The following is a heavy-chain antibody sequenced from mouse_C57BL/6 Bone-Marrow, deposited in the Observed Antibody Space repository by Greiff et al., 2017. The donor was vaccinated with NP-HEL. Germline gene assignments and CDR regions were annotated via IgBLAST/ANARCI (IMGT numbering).Heavy chain of an antibody. CDR2: INPSNGDT. V-gene: IGHV1-53*01. CDR1: GYTFTGYW. Sequence: VQLQQSGTELVKPGASVKLSCKASGYTFTGYWMHWVKQRPGQGLEWIGNINPSNGDTNYNGKFKGKATLTADKSSSTAYMQLSSLTSEDSAVYVGAGRRERGLSFAVWGTGTTVTVSS. CDR3: AGRRERGLSFAV. J-gene: IGHJ1*03. D-gene: IGHD4-1*01.